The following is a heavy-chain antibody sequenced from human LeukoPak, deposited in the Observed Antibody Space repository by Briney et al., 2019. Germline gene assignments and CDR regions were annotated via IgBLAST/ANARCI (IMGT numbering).Heavy chain of an antibody. J-gene: IGHJ4*02. V-gene: IGHV1-3*01. CDR3: AREDRGLAVDTAMATLDY. Sequence: ASVKVSCKASGYTFTSYAMHWVRQAPGQRLEWMGWINAGNGNTKYSQKFQGRATITRDTSASTAYMELSSLRSEDTAVYYCAREDRGLAVDTAMATLDYWGQGTLVTVSS. D-gene: IGHD5-18*01. CDR2: INAGNGNT. CDR1: GYTFTSYA.